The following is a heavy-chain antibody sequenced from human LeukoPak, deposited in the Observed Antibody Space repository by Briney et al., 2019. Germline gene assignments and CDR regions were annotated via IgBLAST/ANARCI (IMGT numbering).Heavy chain of an antibody. D-gene: IGHD2-15*01. J-gene: IGHJ5*02. CDR3: ARVGVVVAATGNLRFDP. CDR1: GFTFSSYE. CDR2: ISSSGTTI. V-gene: IGHV3-48*03. Sequence: GGSLRLSCAASGFTFSSYEMNWVRQAPGKGLEWVSYISSSGTTIYYADSVKGRFTISRDNAKNSLYLQMNSLRAEDTAVYYCARVGVVVAATGNLRFDPWGQGTLVTVSS.